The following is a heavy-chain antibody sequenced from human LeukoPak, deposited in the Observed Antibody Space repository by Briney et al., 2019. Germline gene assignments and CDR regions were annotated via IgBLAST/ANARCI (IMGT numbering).Heavy chain of an antibody. CDR3: AKPPLRRIASGYDSYYFDY. V-gene: IGHV3-23*01. CDR2: ISGSGGST. J-gene: IGHJ4*02. D-gene: IGHD5-12*01. Sequence: GGSLRLSCAASGFTFSSYGMSWVRQAPGKGLEWVSAISGSGGSTYYADSVKGRFTISRDNSKNTLYLQMNSLRAEDTAVYYCAKPPLRRIASGYDSYYFDYWAQGTLVTVSS. CDR1: GFTFSSYG.